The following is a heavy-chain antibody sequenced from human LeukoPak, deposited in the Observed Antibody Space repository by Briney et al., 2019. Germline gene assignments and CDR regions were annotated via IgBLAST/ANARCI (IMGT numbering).Heavy chain of an antibody. CDR3: ARDHYYDSSGYYVGLGFDY. J-gene: IGHJ4*02. Sequence: SETLSLTCTVSGGSISSGSYYWSWIRQPAGKGLEWIGRIYTSGSTNYNPSLKSRVTISVDTSKNQFSLKLSSVTAADTAVYYCARDHYYDSSGYYVGLGFDYLGQGTLVTVSS. CDR2: IYTSGST. CDR1: GGSISSGSYY. V-gene: IGHV4-61*02. D-gene: IGHD3-22*01.